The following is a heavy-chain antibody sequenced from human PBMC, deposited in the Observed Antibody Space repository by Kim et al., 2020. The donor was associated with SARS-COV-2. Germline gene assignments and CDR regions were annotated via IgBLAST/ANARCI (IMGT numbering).Heavy chain of an antibody. Sequence: GGSLRLSCAASGFIFSSYDMNWVRQAPGRGLEWVSQISSSGATQYADSVRGRFTTSRDNAKNAVFLEMKSLGVEDTAVYYCARDQSLFRGIFPYSFGLDV. CDR2: ISSSGAT. V-gene: IGHV3-48*03. D-gene: IGHD3-10*01. CDR3: ARDQSLFRGIFPYSFGLDV. CDR1: GFIFSSYD. J-gene: IGHJ6*01.